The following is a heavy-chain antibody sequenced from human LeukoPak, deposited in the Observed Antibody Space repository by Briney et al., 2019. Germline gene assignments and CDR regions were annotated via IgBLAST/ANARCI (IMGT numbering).Heavy chain of an antibody. D-gene: IGHD6-13*01. V-gene: IGHV4-31*03. CDR3: ARGLYSSSWYWFDP. CDR2: IYYSGST. Sequence: PSETLSLTCTVSGGSISSGGYYWSWIRQHPGKGLECIGYIYYSGSTYYNPSLMSRVTISVDTSKTQFSLKLSSVTAADTAVYYCARGLYSSSWYWFDPWGQGTLVTVSS. J-gene: IGHJ5*02. CDR1: GGSISSGGYY.